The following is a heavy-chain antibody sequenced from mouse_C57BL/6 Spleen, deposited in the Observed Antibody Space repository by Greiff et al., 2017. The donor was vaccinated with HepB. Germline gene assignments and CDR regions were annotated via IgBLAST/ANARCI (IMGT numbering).Heavy chain of an antibody. CDR3: AIIDYYGSSHYFDY. D-gene: IGHD1-1*01. CDR1: GFTFSDYG. J-gene: IGHJ2*01. Sequence: EVQGVESGGGLVKPGGSLKLSCAASGFTFSDYGMHWVRQAPEKGLEWVAYISSGSSTIYYADTVKGRFTISRDNAKNTLFLQMTSLRSEDTAMYYCAIIDYYGSSHYFDYWGQGTTLTVSS. V-gene: IGHV5-17*01. CDR2: ISSGSSTI.